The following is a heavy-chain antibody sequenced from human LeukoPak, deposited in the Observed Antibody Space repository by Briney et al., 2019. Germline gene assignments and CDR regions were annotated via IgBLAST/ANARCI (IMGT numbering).Heavy chain of an antibody. Sequence: SETLSLTCTVSGGSISSYYWSWIRQPPGKELEWIGNIYYSGSTNYNPSLKSRVTISVDTSKNQFSLKLSSVTAADTAVYYCARRSYGGYSRSSRSAAFDIWGQGTMVTVSS. CDR1: GGSISSYY. CDR3: ARRSYGGYSRSSRSAAFDI. J-gene: IGHJ3*02. V-gene: IGHV4-59*12. CDR2: IYYSGST. D-gene: IGHD4-23*01.